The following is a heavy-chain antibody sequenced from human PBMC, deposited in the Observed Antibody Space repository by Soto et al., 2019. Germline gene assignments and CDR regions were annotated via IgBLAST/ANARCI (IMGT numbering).Heavy chain of an antibody. V-gene: IGHV1-3*01. CDR3: ARPTLEYYYDNCGYSSDY. CDR2: INAGNGNT. D-gene: IGHD3-22*01. J-gene: IGHJ4*02. CDR1: GYTFTSYA. Sequence: GASVKVSCKASGYTFTSYAMHWVRQAPGQRLEWMGWINAGNGNTKYSQKFQGRVTITRDTSASTAYMELSSLRSDDTAVCYCARPTLEYYYDNCGYSSDYWGQGTLVTVSS.